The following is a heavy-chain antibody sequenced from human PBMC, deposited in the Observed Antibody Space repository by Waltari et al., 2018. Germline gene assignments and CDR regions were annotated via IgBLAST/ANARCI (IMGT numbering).Heavy chain of an antibody. J-gene: IGHJ6*02. D-gene: IGHD3-10*01. CDR3: ARSPPDGSGVTLPYYYYYYGMDV. Sequence: QVQLQQWGAGLLKPSETLSLTCAVYGGSFRGYYWSWIRQPPGKGLEWLWEINHSGSTNYNPSLKSRVTISVDTSKNQFSLKLSSVTAADTAVYYCARSPPDGSGVTLPYYYYYYGMDVWGQGTTVTVSS. CDR1: GGSFRGYY. CDR2: INHSGST. V-gene: IGHV4-34*01.